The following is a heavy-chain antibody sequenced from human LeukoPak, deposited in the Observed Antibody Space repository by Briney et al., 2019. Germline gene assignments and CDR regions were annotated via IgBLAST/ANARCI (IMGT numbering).Heavy chain of an antibody. CDR1: GYSFTTYW. CDR2: IYPGDSDT. J-gene: IGHJ4*02. CDR3: ARQFRDSSGYYSYYFDY. D-gene: IGHD3-22*01. Sequence: GESLKISCKGSGYSFTTYWIGWVRQMPGRGLEWMGIIYPGDSDTRYSPSFQGQVTISADKSISTAYLQWSSLKAADTAMYYCARQFRDSSGYYSYYFDYWGQGTLVTVSS. V-gene: IGHV5-51*01.